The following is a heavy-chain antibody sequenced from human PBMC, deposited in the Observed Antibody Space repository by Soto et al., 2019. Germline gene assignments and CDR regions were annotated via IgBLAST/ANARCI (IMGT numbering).Heavy chain of an antibody. V-gene: IGHV1-18*01. CDR3: ARDIESVTAKHFFYYYAMDV. CDR2: VSANNGHT. J-gene: IGHJ6*02. CDR1: GFTFSNYG. Sequence: EASVKVSCKASGFTFSNYGLNWVRQAPGQGLEWMGWVSANNGHTNYAQNLQGRVSMTTDTSMSTAYMELRGLTFDDTAVYYCARDIESVTAKHFFYYYAMDVWGQGTTVTVSS. D-gene: IGHD2-8*01.